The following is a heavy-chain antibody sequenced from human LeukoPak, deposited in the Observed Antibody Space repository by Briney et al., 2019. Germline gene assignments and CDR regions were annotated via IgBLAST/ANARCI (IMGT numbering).Heavy chain of an antibody. J-gene: IGHJ6*02. CDR2: ISYDGSNK. CDR3: AREGFPPKISDFWSGLGPYYYYGMDV. V-gene: IGHV3-30-3*01. CDR1: GFTFSSYA. D-gene: IGHD3-3*01. Sequence: PGGSLRLSCAASGFTFSSYAMHWVRQAPGKGLEWVAVISYDGSNKYYADSVKGRFTISRDNSKNTLYLQMNSLRAEDTAVYYCAREGFPPKISDFWSGLGPYYYYGMDVRGQGTTVTVSS.